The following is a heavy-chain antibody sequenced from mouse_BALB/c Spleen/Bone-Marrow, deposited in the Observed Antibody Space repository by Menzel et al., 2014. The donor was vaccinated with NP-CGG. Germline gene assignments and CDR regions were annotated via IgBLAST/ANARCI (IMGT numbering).Heavy chain of an antibody. V-gene: IGHV14-3*02. CDR1: GFNIKDTY. CDR3: ARDDYDDYYAMDY. CDR2: IDPANGNT. D-gene: IGHD2-4*01. J-gene: IGHJ4*01. Sequence: EVNLVESGAELVKPGASVKLSCTASGFNIKDTYMHWVKQRPEQGLEWIGRIDPANGNTKYDPKFQDKATITTDTSSNTAYLQLSSLTAEDTAVYYCARDDYDDYYAMDYWGQGTSVTVSS.